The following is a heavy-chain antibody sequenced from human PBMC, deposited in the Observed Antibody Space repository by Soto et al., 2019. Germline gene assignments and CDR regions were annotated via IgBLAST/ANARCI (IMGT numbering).Heavy chain of an antibody. Sequence: GESLKISCKGSGYSFTSYLISWVRQMPGKGLEWMGRIDPSDSYTNYSPSFRGHVTIPVDKSTSTAYLQWSSLQASDTALYYCARWVMGVYYLDYWGQGTLVTVSS. CDR2: IDPSDSYT. D-gene: IGHD2-8*01. J-gene: IGHJ4*02. CDR3: ARWVMGVYYLDY. V-gene: IGHV5-10-1*01. CDR1: GYSFTSYL.